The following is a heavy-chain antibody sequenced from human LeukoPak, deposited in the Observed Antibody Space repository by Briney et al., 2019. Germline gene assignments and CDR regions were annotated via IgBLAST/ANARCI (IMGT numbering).Heavy chain of an antibody. Sequence: AGGSLRLSCAASGFTFSSYSMNWVRQAPGKGLEWVSSISSSSSYIYYADSVKGRFTISRDNAKNSLYLQMDSLRAEDTAVYYCASGYTYYYGSGSYHWGQGTLVTVSS. CDR1: GFTFSSYS. V-gene: IGHV3-21*01. CDR2: ISSSSSYI. J-gene: IGHJ4*02. CDR3: ASGYTYYYGSGSYH. D-gene: IGHD3-10*01.